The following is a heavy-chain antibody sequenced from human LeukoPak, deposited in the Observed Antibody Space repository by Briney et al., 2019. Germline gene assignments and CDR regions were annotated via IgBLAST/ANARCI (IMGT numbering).Heavy chain of an antibody. J-gene: IGHJ4*02. CDR2: IYYSGST. CDR1: GGSISSSSYY. D-gene: IGHD6-19*01. Sequence: SETLSLTCTVSGGSISSSSYYWGWIRQPPGKGLEWIGSIYYSGSTYYSPSLKSRVTMSVDTSKNQFSLKLSSVTAADTAVYYCARHGSASGWYRYHFDYWGQGTLVTVSS. V-gene: IGHV4-39*01. CDR3: ARHGSASGWYRYHFDY.